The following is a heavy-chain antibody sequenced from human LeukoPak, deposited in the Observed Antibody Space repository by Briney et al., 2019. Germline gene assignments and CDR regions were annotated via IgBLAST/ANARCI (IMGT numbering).Heavy chain of an antibody. J-gene: IGHJ4*02. V-gene: IGHV1-18*01. Sequence: ASVKVSCKASGYTFRSYGFSWVGQAPGQGLEWMGWISPYNGNTNYAQSFQGRVTMTTDTSTSTAYMELRSLRFDDTAVYYCARDGGYFDYWGRGTLVTVSS. CDR2: ISPYNGNT. CDR1: GYTFRSYG. CDR3: ARDGGYFDY.